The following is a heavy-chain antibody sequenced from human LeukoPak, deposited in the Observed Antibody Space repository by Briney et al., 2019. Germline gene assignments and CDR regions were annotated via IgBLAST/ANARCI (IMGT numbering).Heavy chain of an antibody. V-gene: IGHV3-30*02. J-gene: IGHJ4*02. Sequence: GGSQRLSCAASGFTFSSYGMHWVRQAPGKGLEWVAFIRYDGSNKYYADSVKGRFTISRDNSKNTLFLQMNRLRAEDTAVYYCAGRRVLDASFDYWGQGTLVTVSS. CDR1: GFTFSSYG. CDR3: AGRRVLDASFDY. CDR2: IRYDGSNK. D-gene: IGHD3-16*01.